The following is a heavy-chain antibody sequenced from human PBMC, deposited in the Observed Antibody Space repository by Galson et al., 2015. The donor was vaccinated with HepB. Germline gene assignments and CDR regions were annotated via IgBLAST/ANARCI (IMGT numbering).Heavy chain of an antibody. CDR2: ISSSTYI. D-gene: IGHD2-15*01. Sequence: SLRLSCAASGFTFGSYTMNWVRQAPGKGLEWVSSISSSTYIYYADSVKGRFTISRDNAKNSLYLQINSLRVEDTAVYYCAQAVYDCSGGTCYSYYFDYWGQGTLVSVSS. CDR3: AQAVYDCSGGTCYSYYFDY. J-gene: IGHJ4*02. CDR1: GFTFGSYT. V-gene: IGHV3-21*01.